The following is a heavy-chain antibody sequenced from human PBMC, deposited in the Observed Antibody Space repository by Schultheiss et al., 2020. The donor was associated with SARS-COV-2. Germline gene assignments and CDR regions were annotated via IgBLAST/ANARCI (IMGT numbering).Heavy chain of an antibody. CDR3: ARDYFYDSSHY. J-gene: IGHJ4*02. V-gene: IGHV1-69*13. CDR2: IIPIFGTA. CDR1: GGTFSSYA. Sequence: SVKVSCKASGGTFSSYAISWVRQAPGQGLEWMGGIIPIFGTANYAQKFQGRVTITADESTSTAYMELRSLRSDDTAVYYCARDYFYDSSHYWGQGTLVTVSS. D-gene: IGHD3-22*01.